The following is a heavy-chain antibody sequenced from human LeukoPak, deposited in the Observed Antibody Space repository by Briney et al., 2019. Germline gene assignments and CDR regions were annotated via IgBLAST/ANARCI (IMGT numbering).Heavy chain of an antibody. CDR3: AKGERVGVTFSYFDY. V-gene: IGHV3-23*01. D-gene: IGHD1-26*01. CDR2: ISGSGGST. J-gene: IGHJ4*02. Sequence: PGGSLRLSCAASGFTFSSYNMNWVRQAPGKGLEWVSAISGSGGSTYYADSVKGRFTISRDNSKNTLYLQMNSLRAEDTAVYYCAKGERVGVTFSYFDYWGQGTLVTVSS. CDR1: GFTFSSYN.